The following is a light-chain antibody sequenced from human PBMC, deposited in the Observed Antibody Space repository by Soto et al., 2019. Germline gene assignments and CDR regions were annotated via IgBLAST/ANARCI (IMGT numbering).Light chain of an antibody. CDR2: AAS. CDR1: QSVSTR. Sequence: DIQMTQSPSTLSASVGDRVTIICRASQSVSTRLAWYQQKPGKAPKLLIYAASSLQSGVPSRFSGSGFGPDFTLTISSLQPEDSAIYYCQQADTFPITSGQGTRLEIK. CDR3: QQADTFPIT. J-gene: IGKJ5*01. V-gene: IGKV1-12*01.